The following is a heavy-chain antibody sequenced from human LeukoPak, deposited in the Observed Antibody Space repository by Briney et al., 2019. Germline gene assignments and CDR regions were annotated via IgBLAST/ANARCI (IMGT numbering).Heavy chain of an antibody. J-gene: IGHJ4*02. V-gene: IGHV3-21*01. CDR2: ISTSSSYI. Sequence: PGGSLRLSCAASGFTFSSCSMDWVRQAPGKGLEWVSSISTSSSYIYYADSVKGRFSISRDNARNSLYLQMNSLRAEDTAVYYCARDLPPEWGYVWGSNLDYWGQGTLVTVSS. CDR1: GFTFSSCS. D-gene: IGHD3-16*01. CDR3: ARDLPPEWGYVWGSNLDY.